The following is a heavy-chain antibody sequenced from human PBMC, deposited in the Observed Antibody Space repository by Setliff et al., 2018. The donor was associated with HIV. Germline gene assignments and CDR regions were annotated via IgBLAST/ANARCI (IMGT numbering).Heavy chain of an antibody. CDR1: GYTFTSSD. J-gene: IGHJ6*03. Sequence: VASVKVSCKASGYTFTSSDIYWVRQATGQGLEWMGWVNPKSGNTGYARKFQGRVIMTRDTSISTVYMELRSLRSEDTAVYYCARGAWYTSGWHSSRYMDVWGKGTTVTVSS. CDR3: ARGAWYTSGWHSSRYMDV. CDR2: VNPKSGNT. D-gene: IGHD6-25*01. V-gene: IGHV1-8*02.